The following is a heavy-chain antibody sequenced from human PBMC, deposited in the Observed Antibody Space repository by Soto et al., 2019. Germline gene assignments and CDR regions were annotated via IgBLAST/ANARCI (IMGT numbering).Heavy chain of an antibody. V-gene: IGHV1-3*01. CDR3: ARDRAARPRYYFDY. CDR1: GYTFTSYA. Sequence: ASVKVSCKASGYTFTSYAMHWVRQAPGQRLEWMGWINAGNGNTKYSQKFQGRVTITRDTSASTAYMELSSLRSEDTAVYYCARDRAARPRYYFDYWGQGTLVTVSS. CDR2: INAGNGNT. D-gene: IGHD6-6*01. J-gene: IGHJ4*02.